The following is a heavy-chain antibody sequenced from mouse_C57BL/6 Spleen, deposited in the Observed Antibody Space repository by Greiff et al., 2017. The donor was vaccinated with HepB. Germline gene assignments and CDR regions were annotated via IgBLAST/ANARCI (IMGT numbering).Heavy chain of an antibody. J-gene: IGHJ4*01. CDR2: ISNLAYSI. CDR1: GFTFSDYG. V-gene: IGHV5-15*01. CDR3: ARPGDYDGYAMDY. D-gene: IGHD2-4*01. Sequence: DVKLVESGGGLVQPGGSLKLSCAASGFTFSDYGMAWVRQAPRKGPEWVAFISNLAYSIYYADTVTGRFTISRENAKNTLYLEMSSLRSEDTAMYYCARPGDYDGYAMDYWGQGTSVTVSS.